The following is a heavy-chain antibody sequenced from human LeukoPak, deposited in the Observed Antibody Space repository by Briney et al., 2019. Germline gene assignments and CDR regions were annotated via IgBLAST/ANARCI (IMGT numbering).Heavy chain of an antibody. J-gene: IGHJ4*02. V-gene: IGHV4-34*01. CDR3: AREAGELHDFWSGYRFYYFDY. CDR2: INHSGST. Sequence: SETLSLTCAVYGGSFSGYYWSWIRQPPGKGLEWIGEINHSGSTNYNPSLKGRVTISVDTSKNQFSLKLSSVTAADTAVYYCAREAGELHDFWSGYRFYYFDYWGQGTLVTVSS. D-gene: IGHD3-3*01. CDR1: GGSFSGYY.